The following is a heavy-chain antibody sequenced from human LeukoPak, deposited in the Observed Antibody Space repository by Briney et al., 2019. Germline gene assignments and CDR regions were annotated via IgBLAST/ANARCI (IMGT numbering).Heavy chain of an antibody. CDR2: VSASGGTP. CDR3: YGANAEH. J-gene: IGHJ1*01. D-gene: IGHD4-23*01. CDR1: GFTFNTFA. Sequence: GGSLRLSCAASGFTFNTFAMSWVRQAPGKGLEWVAAVSASGGTPYYADSVKGRFTISRDNAKNTLYLQMNSLRAEDTAVYYCYGANAEHWGQGTLVTVSS. V-gene: IGHV3-23*01.